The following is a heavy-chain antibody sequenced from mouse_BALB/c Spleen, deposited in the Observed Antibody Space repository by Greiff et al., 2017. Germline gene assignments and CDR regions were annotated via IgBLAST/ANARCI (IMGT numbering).Heavy chain of an antibody. CDR3: AREVYGGFAY. V-gene: IGHV3-6*02. CDR2: ISYDGSN. D-gene: IGHD1-2*01. CDR1: GYSITSGYY. J-gene: IGHJ3*01. Sequence: VQLKESGPGLVKPSQSLSLTCSVTGYSITSGYYWNWIRQFPGNKLEWMGYISYDGSNNYNPSLKNRISITRDTSKNQFFLKLNSVTTEDTATYYCAREVYGGFAYWGQGTLVTVSA.